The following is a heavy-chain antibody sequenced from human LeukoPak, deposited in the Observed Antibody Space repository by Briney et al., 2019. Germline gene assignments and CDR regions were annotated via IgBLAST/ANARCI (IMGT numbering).Heavy chain of an antibody. CDR3: ASQQQLVLLDWFDP. CDR1: GYSISSGYY. V-gene: IGHV4-38-2*02. J-gene: IGHJ5*02. CDR2: IYHSGST. D-gene: IGHD6-13*01. Sequence: PSETLSLTCTVSGYSISSGYYWGWIRQPPGTGLEWIGSIYHSGSTDYNPSLKSRVTISVDTSKNQFSLKLRSVTAADTAVYYCASQQQLVLLDWFDPWGQGTLVTVSS.